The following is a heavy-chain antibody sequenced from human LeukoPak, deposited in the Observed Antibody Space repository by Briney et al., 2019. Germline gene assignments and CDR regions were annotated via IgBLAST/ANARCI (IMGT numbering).Heavy chain of an antibody. V-gene: IGHV4-34*01. CDR2: INHSGST. J-gene: IGHJ6*03. CDR3: ARGPPIFGVARYYYYYMDV. Sequence: SETPSLTCAVYGGSFSGYYWSWIRQPPGKGLEWIGEINHSGSTNYNPSLKSRVTISVDTSKNQFSLKLSSVTAADTAVYYCARGPPIFGVARYYYYYMDVRGKGTTVTVSS. CDR1: GGSFSGYY. D-gene: IGHD3-3*01.